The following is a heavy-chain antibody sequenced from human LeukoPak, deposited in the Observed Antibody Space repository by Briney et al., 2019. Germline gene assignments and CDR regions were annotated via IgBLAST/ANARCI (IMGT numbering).Heavy chain of an antibody. CDR2: ISTDGSQT. J-gene: IGHJ4*02. CDR3: VRSLRSADF. Sequence: PGGSLRLSCEASGFTFSNYWMHWVRQAPGKGLMWVSQISTDGSQTFYAGSVKGRFTISRDNAKNTLFLQMDSLRPEDTAVYYCVRSLRSADFWGQGTLVTVSS. V-gene: IGHV3-74*01. CDR1: GFTFSNYW.